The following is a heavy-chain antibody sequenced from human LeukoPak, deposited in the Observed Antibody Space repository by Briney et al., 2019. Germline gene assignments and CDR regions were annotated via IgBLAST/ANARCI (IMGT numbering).Heavy chain of an antibody. V-gene: IGHV4-61*08. Sequence: SETLSLTCTVSGGSISSDDYYWSWIRQPPGKGLEWIGYIYYSGSTNYNPSLKSRVTISLDTSKNQFSLKLSSVTAADTAVYYCARERGSYLDYWGQGTLVTVSS. CDR1: GGSISSDDYY. CDR3: ARERGSYLDY. D-gene: IGHD1-26*01. CDR2: IYYSGST. J-gene: IGHJ4*02.